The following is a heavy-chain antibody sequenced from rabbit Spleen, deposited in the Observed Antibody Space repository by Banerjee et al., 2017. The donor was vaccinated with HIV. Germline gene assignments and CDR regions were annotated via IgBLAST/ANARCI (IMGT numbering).Heavy chain of an antibody. D-gene: IGHD1-1*01. Sequence: QEQLVEYGGDLVQPEGSLTLTCKASGLDFSSSYWICWVRQAPGKGLEWIACIYVGSGGGTKYASWAKGRFTISKTSSTTVTLQMTSLTVSDTATYFCARMAGPSAYLWPYYFNLWGQGTLVTVS. CDR2: IYVGSGGGT. V-gene: IGHV1S45*01. CDR1: GLDFSSSYW. CDR3: ARMAGPSAYLWPYYFNL. J-gene: IGHJ4*01.